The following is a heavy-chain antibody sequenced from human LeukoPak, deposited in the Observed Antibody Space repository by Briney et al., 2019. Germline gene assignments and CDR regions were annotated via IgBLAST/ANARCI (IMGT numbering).Heavy chain of an antibody. D-gene: IGHD1-1*01. CDR1: GYTFTSYG. Sequence: ASVKVSCKAFGYTFTSYGISWVRQAPGQGLEWMGWISAYNGNTNYAQKLQGRVTMTRDTSISTAYMELSRLRSDDTAVYYCARDHWNDVAYYYYMDVWGKGTTVTVSS. CDR2: ISAYNGNT. J-gene: IGHJ6*03. V-gene: IGHV1-18*01. CDR3: ARDHWNDVAYYYYMDV.